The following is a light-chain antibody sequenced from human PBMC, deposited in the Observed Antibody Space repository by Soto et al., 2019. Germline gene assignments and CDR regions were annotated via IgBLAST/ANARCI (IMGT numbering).Light chain of an antibody. CDR3: QQYYSTPWT. J-gene: IGKJ1*01. Sequence: DIVMTQSPDSLAVSLGEMATINCKSSQSVLFSTNKKNYLACLQQRPGHPPKLLIYWASTRESGVPDRFNVSGSGADFTLTISSLQAEDVAVYYCQQYYSTPWTFGQGTTVEIK. CDR2: WAS. V-gene: IGKV4-1*01. CDR1: QSVLFSTNKKNY.